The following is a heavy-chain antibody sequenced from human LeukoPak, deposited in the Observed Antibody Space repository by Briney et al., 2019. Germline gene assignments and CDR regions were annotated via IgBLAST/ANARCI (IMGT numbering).Heavy chain of an antibody. CDR2: ISYDGSNK. CDR3: AKDWDSSSPGSMYYYYYYMDV. Sequence: LAGGSLRLSCAASGFTFSSYGMHWVRQAPGKGLEWVAVISYDGSNKYYADSVKGRFTISRDNSKNTLYLQMNSLRAEDTAVYYCAKDWDSSSPGSMYYYYYYMDVWGKGTTVTVSS. J-gene: IGHJ6*03. D-gene: IGHD6-13*01. CDR1: GFTFSSYG. V-gene: IGHV3-30*18.